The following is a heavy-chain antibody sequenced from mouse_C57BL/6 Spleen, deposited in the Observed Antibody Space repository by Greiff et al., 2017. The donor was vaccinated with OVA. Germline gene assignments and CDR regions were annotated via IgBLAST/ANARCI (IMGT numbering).Heavy chain of an antibody. CDR2: ISSGSSTI. CDR1: GFTFSDYG. V-gene: IGHV5-17*01. J-gene: IGHJ4*01. Sequence: EVKLEESGGGLVKPGGSLKLSCAASGFTFSDYGMHWVRQAPEKGLEWVAYISSGSSTIYYADTVKGRFTISRDNAKNTLFLQMTSLRSEDTAMYYCAKDFFYYAMDYWGQGTSVTVSS. CDR3: AKDFFYYAMDY.